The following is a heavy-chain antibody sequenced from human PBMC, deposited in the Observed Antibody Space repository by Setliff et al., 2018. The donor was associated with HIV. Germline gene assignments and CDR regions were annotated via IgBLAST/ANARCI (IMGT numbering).Heavy chain of an antibody. Sequence: PSETLSLTCTVSGGSISSSSYYWGWIRQPPGKGLEWIGSIYYSGSTYYNPSLKSRVTISVDTSKNQSSLKLSSVTAADTAVYYCARGDILTGPERYWGQGTLVTVSS. CDR1: GGSISSSSYY. CDR3: ARGDILTGPERY. CDR2: IYYSGST. J-gene: IGHJ4*02. V-gene: IGHV4-39*01. D-gene: IGHD3-9*01.